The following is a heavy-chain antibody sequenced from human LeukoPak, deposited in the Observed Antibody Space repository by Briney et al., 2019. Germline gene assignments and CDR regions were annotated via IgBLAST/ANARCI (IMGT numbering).Heavy chain of an antibody. J-gene: IGHJ4*02. V-gene: IGHV3-23*01. Sequence: GGSLRLSCAASGFTFSSYAMSWVRQAPGKGLEWVSAISGSGGSTYYADSVKGRFTISRDNSKNTLYLQMNSLRAEDTAVYYCARAGSLWFGESKLDYWGQGTLVTVSS. D-gene: IGHD3-10*01. CDR3: ARAGSLWFGESKLDY. CDR1: GFTFSSYA. CDR2: ISGSGGST.